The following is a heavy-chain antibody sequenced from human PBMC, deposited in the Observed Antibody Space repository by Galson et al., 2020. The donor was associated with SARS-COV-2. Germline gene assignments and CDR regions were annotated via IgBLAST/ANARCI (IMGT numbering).Heavy chain of an antibody. J-gene: IGHJ6*02. V-gene: IGHV3-33*01. Sequence: GGSLRLSCAASGFTFSSYGMHWVRQAPGKGLEWVAVIWYDGSNKYYADSVKGRFTISRDNSKNTLYLQMNSLRAEDTAVYYCARDKGRTYGDYDGMDVWGQGTTVTVSS. CDR2: IWYDGSNK. CDR1: GFTFSSYG. CDR3: ARDKGRTYGDYDGMDV. D-gene: IGHD4-17*01.